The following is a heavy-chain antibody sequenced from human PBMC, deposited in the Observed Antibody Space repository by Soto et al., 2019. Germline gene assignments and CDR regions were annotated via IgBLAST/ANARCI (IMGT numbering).Heavy chain of an antibody. Sequence: QVQLQESGPVLVKPSETLSLTCTVSGASISSDYWSWIRQPPGKGLEWIGFNHYSGNSNYNPSLRSRVTISVDTSTNQVSLRLTSVTAADTAIYYCARGKVAMNILSDWGQGILVTVYS. CDR1: GASISSDY. CDR3: ARGKVAMNILSD. J-gene: IGHJ4*02. V-gene: IGHV4-59*01. D-gene: IGHD3-9*01. CDR2: NHYSGNS.